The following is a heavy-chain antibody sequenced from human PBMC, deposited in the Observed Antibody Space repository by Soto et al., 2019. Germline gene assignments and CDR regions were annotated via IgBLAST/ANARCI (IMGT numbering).Heavy chain of an antibody. D-gene: IGHD1-26*01. CDR2: IYYSGST. CDR3: ASSGSYYSRRLDY. CDR1: GGSISSSSYY. J-gene: IGHJ4*02. V-gene: IGHV4-39*07. Sequence: QLQLQESGPGLVKPSETLSLTCTVSGGSISSSSYYWGWIRQPPGKGLEWIGSIYYSGSTNYNPSLKGRVTISVDTSKNQFSLKLSSLTAADTAVYYCASSGSYYSRRLDYWGQGTLVTVSS.